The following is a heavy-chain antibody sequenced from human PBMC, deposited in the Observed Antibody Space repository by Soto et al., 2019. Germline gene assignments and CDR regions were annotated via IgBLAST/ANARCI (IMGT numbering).Heavy chain of an antibody. CDR2: IKEDGSET. CDR3: ARAQAVAAEGDY. D-gene: IGHD6-25*01. CDR1: GFTFSSYW. V-gene: IGHV3-7*04. Sequence: EVQLVESGGDLVQPGGSLRLSCAASGFTFSSYWMSWVRQAPGKGLEWVANIKEDGSETYYVDSVRGRFTISRDNTKKSLYLQMNSLRVEDTAVYHCARAQAVAAEGDYWDQGTLVTVSS. J-gene: IGHJ4*02.